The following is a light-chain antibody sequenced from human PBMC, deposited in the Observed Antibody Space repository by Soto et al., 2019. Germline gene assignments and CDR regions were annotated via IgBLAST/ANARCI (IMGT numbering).Light chain of an antibody. CDR1: QSVRTY. CDR2: GES. V-gene: IGKV3-11*01. J-gene: IGKJ4*01. Sequence: ETVLTQSPATPSLSPGDTATLSCRASQSVRTYFAWYQQKSGQAPRLLIYGESSRATGVPDRFTGSGSGTDFTLTISSLEPEDSALYYCQQRDDWVSVGGGTQVEIK. CDR3: QQRDDWVS.